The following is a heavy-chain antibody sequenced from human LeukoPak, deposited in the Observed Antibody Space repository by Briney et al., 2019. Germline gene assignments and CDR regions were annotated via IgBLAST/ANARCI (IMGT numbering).Heavy chain of an antibody. CDR2: ISYSGST. CDR1: GGSISSSSYQ. J-gene: IGHJ4*02. Sequence: SETLSLTCTVSGGSISSSSYQWGWIRQPPGKGLEWIGTISYSGSTYYNTSLKSRVTVSVDTSKNQFSLKLSSVTAADTAVYYCARISIVVVPGYFDYWGQGTLVTVSS. CDR3: ARISIVVVPGYFDY. D-gene: IGHD2-2*01. V-gene: IGHV4-39*01.